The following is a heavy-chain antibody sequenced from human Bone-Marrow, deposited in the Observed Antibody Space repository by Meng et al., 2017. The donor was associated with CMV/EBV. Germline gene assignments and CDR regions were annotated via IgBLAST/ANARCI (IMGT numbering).Heavy chain of an antibody. CDR2: SSAYNGNT. CDR1: GYTFTSYG. J-gene: IGHJ6*02. D-gene: IGHD6-13*01. CDR3: ARAAAAAGTIYYYGMDV. Sequence: ASVKVSCKASGYTFTSYGISWVRQAPGQGLEWMGWSSAYNGNTNYAQKLQGRVTMTTDTSTSTAYMELRSLRSDDTAVYYGARAAAAAGTIYYYGMDVWGQGTTVTVSS. V-gene: IGHV1-18*01.